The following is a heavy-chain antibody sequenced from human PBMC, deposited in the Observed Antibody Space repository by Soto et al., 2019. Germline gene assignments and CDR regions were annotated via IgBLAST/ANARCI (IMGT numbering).Heavy chain of an antibody. J-gene: IGHJ4*02. CDR2: ISQSGNT. D-gene: IGHD6-6*01. CDR3: ARAPKVSGSSQTRPDF. Sequence: ASETLSLTCSIYSGSFSGYYWSWIRQPPGKGLEWIGEISQSGNTNYSPSLMSRVSISIDTSKKQFSLNLVSVSAADTAVYYCARAPKVSGSSQTRPDFWGQGTLVTVSS. V-gene: IGHV4-34*01. CDR1: SGSFSGYY.